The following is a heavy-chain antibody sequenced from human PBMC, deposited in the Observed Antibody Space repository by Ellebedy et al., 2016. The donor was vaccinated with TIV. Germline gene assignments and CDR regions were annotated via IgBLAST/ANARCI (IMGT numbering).Heavy chain of an antibody. V-gene: IGHV4-39*01. J-gene: IGHJ2*01. CDR3: ARSLMIFSFDKCYFDL. CDR2: VYNSGST. Sequence: SETLSLTCTVYDDSISRSSSYWGWIRQPPGKGLEWIGSVYNSGSTDYNPSLKSRVIISVDTSKNQFSLKLSSVTAADTAVYYCARSLMIFSFDKCYFDLWGRGTLVTVSS. CDR1: DDSISRSSSY. D-gene: IGHD3/OR15-3a*01.